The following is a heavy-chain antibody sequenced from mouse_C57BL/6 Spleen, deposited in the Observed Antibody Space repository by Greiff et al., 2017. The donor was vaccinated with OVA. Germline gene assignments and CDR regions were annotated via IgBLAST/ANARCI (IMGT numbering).Heavy chain of an antibody. CDR1: GYAFTNYL. Sequence: VQLQQSGAELVRPGTSVKVSCKASGYAFTNYLIEWVKQRPGQGLEWIGVINPGSGGTNYNEKFKGKATLTADKSSSTAYMQLSSLTSEDSAVYFCARGSDYSNVMDYWGQGTSVTVSS. V-gene: IGHV1-54*01. CDR2: INPGSGGT. CDR3: ARGSDYSNVMDY. J-gene: IGHJ4*01. D-gene: IGHD2-5*01.